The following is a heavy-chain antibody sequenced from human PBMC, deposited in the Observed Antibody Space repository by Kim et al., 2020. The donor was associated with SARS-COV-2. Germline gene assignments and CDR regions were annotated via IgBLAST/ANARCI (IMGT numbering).Heavy chain of an antibody. D-gene: IGHD2-2*01. CDR1: GGSFSGPY. J-gene: IGHJ4*02. Sequence: SETLSLTCAVYGGSFSGPYWTWIRQTPRRGLEWIGEINPGEGTNYNPSLKSRVTMSVDTSKKQFSLKLRSVTVADTGIYYCARVEYQEPHLFYSWGRGT. CDR3: ARVEYQEPHLFYS. CDR2: INPGEGT. V-gene: IGHV4-34*01.